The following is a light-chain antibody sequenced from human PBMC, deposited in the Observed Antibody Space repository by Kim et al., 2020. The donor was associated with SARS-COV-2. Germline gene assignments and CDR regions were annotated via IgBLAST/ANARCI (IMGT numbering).Light chain of an antibody. J-gene: IGLJ2*01. V-gene: IGLV3-21*04. Sequence: SYELTQPPSVSVAPRKTARITCGGNNIRSKSVHWYQQKPGQAPVLVIYYDSDRPSGIPERFSGSNSGNTATLTISRVEAGDEADYYCQVWDSSSDHVVFGGGTKLTVL. CDR1: NIRSKS. CDR2: YDS. CDR3: QVWDSSSDHVV.